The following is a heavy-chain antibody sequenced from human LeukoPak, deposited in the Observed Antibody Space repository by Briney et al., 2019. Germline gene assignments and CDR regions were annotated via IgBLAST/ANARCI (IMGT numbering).Heavy chain of an antibody. D-gene: IGHD6-13*01. V-gene: IGHV4-61*02. CDR3: ARGAAL. J-gene: IGHJ4*02. Sequence: PSQTLSLTCTVSGGSISSGSYYWSWIRQPAGKGLEWIGRIYTSGSTNYNPSLKSRVTISVDTSKNQFSLKLSSVTAADTAVYYCARGAALWGQGTLVTVSS. CDR2: IYTSGST. CDR1: GGSISSGSYY.